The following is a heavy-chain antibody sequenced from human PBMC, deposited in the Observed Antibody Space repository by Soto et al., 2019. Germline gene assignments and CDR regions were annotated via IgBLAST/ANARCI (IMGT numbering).Heavy chain of an antibody. D-gene: IGHD1-26*01. CDR2: TDYSGST. J-gene: IGHJ3*02. Sequence: SETLSLTCTVSGGSVSSGSYYWSWIRQPPGKGLEWIGYTDYSGSTNYNPSLKSRVTISVDTSKNQFSLKLSSVTAADTAVYYCARGGSYYDMNAFDIWGQGTMVTVSS. V-gene: IGHV4-61*01. CDR3: ARGGSYYDMNAFDI. CDR1: GGSVSSGSYY.